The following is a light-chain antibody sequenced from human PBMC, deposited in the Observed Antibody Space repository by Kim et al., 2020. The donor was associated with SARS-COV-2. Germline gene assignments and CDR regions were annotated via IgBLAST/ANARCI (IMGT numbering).Light chain of an antibody. Sequence: QSALTQPASVSGSPGQSITISCTGINSDIGSYDRVSWYQQHPAKAPKLIISEVSKRPSGVSNRFSGSKSGNTASLTISGLQAEDEADYYCCSYAGSGTYVFGTGTKVTVL. CDR2: EVS. J-gene: IGLJ1*01. CDR3: CSYAGSGTYV. CDR1: NSDIGSYDR. V-gene: IGLV2-23*02.